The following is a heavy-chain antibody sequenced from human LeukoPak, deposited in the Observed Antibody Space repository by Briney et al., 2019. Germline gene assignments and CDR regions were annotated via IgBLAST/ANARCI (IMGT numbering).Heavy chain of an antibody. CDR1: GYTFTSYY. J-gene: IGHJ4*02. CDR3: ARDSGMKQQLDYFDY. D-gene: IGHD6-13*01. Sequence: GASVKVSCTASGYTFTSYYMHWVRQAPGQGLEWMGIINPSGGSTSYTQQFQGRVAMTNDTSTSTVYMELSSLRSEDTAVYYCARDSGMKQQLDYFDYWGQGTLVTVSS. CDR2: INPSGGST. V-gene: IGHV1-46*01.